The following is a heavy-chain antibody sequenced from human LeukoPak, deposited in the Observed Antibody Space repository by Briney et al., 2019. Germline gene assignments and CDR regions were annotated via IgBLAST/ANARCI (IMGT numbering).Heavy chain of an antibody. Sequence: ASVKVSCKASGYTFTSYYMHWVRQAPGQGLEWMGIINPSGGSTSYAQKFQGRVTMTRDTSTSTVYMELSSLRSEDTAVYYCAREASPPVLRFLEWSYDAFDIWGQGTMVTVSS. J-gene: IGHJ3*02. CDR3: AREASPPVLRFLEWSYDAFDI. CDR1: GYTFTSYY. CDR2: INPSGGST. V-gene: IGHV1-46*01. D-gene: IGHD3-3*01.